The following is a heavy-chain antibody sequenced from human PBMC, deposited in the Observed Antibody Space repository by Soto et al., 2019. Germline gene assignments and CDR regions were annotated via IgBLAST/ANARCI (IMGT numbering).Heavy chain of an antibody. V-gene: IGHV3-9*01. CDR3: VKDESINWYSGHFRH. CDR1: GFTFDDYA. Sequence: GGSLRLSCAASGFTFDDYAMHWVRQVPGKGLEWVSGINWNSGSIGYGDSVKGRFAISRDSAKNSLHLQMNSLSAEDTAFYYCVKDESINWYSGHFRHWGQGTLVTVSS. CDR2: INWNSGSI. J-gene: IGHJ1*01. D-gene: IGHD6-13*01.